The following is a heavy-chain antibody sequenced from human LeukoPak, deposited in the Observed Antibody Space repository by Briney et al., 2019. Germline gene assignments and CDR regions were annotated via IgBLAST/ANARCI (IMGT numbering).Heavy chain of an antibody. J-gene: IGHJ2*01. V-gene: IGHV3-23*01. CDR2: ISYSGEIT. D-gene: IGHD4-17*01. CDR3: AKVSPTTGGGPQGYFDL. CDR1: GFTFSNYA. Sequence: GGSLRLSCAASGFTFSNYAMTWVRQAPGKGLDWVAVISYSGEITYYADSVQGRFTISRDNSKNTLHLQMNSLRVDDAAIYYCAKVSPTTGGGPQGYFDLWGRGTLVTASS.